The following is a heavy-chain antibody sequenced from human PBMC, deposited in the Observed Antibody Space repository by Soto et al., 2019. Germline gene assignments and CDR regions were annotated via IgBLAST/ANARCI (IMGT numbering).Heavy chain of an antibody. CDR3: ARGGSLYWYFDL. D-gene: IGHD1-26*01. Sequence: QVQLVQSGAEVKKPGASVKVSCKASGYTFTSYAMHWGRQAPGQRLEWMGWINAGNGNTKYSQKFQGRVTITRDTSASTAYMELSSLRSEDTAVYYCARGGSLYWYFDLWGIGTLVTVSP. CDR2: INAGNGNT. CDR1: GYTFTSYA. V-gene: IGHV1-3*01. J-gene: IGHJ2*01.